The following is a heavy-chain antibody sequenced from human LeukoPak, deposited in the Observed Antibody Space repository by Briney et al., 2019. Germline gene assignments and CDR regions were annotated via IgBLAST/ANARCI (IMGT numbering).Heavy chain of an antibody. CDR2: IYRSEST. V-gene: IGHV4-4*07. CDR3: ARDLSSNWYSDYFDY. D-gene: IGHD6-13*01. J-gene: IGHJ4*02. CDR1: GDSISSYY. Sequence: SETLSLTCTVSGDSISSYYWSWIRQPAGKGLEWIGRIYRSESTTYNPSLKSQVTMSVDTSKNQFSPKVTSVTAADTAVYYCARDLSSNWYSDYFDYWGQGHLVTVSS.